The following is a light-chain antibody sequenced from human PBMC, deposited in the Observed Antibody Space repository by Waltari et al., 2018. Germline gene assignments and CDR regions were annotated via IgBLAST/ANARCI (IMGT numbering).Light chain of an antibody. J-gene: IGKJ1*01. CDR1: QTVFYNSDNKNY. Sequence: IVMTQSPDSLTVSLGERATINCKSSQTVFYNSDNKNYLSWYQQKPGQPPKLLIYWASTRESGVPDRFSGSGSGTDFDLTISDLQAEDVAVYFCQQYFDTPWTFGRGTKVEVK. CDR2: WAS. V-gene: IGKV4-1*01. CDR3: QQYFDTPWT.